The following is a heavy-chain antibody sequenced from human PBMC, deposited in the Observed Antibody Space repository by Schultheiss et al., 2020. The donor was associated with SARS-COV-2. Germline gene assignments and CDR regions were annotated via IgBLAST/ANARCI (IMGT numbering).Heavy chain of an antibody. CDR2: IYYSGST. J-gene: IGHJ4*02. D-gene: IGHD3-3*01. Sequence: SGTLSLTCTVSGGSISSYYWSWIRQPPGKGLEWIGYIYYSGSTYYNPSLKSRVTISVDTSKNQFSLKLSSVTAADTAVYYCARTIRITIFGVVQYFDYWGQGTLVTVSS. V-gene: IGHV4-59*12. CDR1: GGSISSYY. CDR3: ARTIRITIFGVVQYFDY.